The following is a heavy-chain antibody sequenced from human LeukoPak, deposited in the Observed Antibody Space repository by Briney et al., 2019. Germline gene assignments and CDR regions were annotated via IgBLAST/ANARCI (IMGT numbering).Heavy chain of an antibody. Sequence: GGSLTLSCAASGFAFSTYGMHWVRQAPGKGLEWVSYISSSSSTIYYADSVKGRFTISRDNAKNSLYLQMNSLRAEDTAVYYCARDRGVIYGNDAFDIWGQGTMVTVSS. J-gene: IGHJ3*02. CDR3: ARDRGVIYGNDAFDI. CDR2: ISSSSSTI. D-gene: IGHD3-10*01. CDR1: GFAFSTYG. V-gene: IGHV3-48*01.